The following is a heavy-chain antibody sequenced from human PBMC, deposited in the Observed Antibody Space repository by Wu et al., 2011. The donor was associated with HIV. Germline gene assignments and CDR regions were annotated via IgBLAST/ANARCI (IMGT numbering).Heavy chain of an antibody. CDR1: GYTFTDSY. CDR3: ARAASEVPAATADYYYYYMDV. CDR2: INPNSGGT. V-gene: IGHV1-2*02. J-gene: IGHJ6*03. Sequence: QVQLVQSGAEVKKPGASVKVSCKASGYTFTDSYMHWVRQAPGHGLEWMGWINPNSGGTNYAPKFQGRVTMTRDTSISTAYMELSRLRSDDTAVYYCARAASEVPAATADYYYYYMDVWGKGTTVTVSS. D-gene: IGHD2-2*01.